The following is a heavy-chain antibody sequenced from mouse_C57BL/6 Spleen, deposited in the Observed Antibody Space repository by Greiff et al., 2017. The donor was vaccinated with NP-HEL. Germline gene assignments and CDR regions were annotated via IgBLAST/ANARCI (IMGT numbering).Heavy chain of an antibody. V-gene: IGHV3-1*01. CDR2: ISYSGST. CDR3: ARGSIYYAMDY. J-gene: IGHJ4*01. D-gene: IGHD2-10*02. Sequence: EVKLMESGPGMVKPSQSLSLTCTVTGYSITSGYDWHWIRHFPGNKLEWMGYISYSGSTNYNPSLKSRISITHDTSKNHFFLKLNSVTTEDTATYYCARGSIYYAMDYWGQGTSVTVSS. CDR1: GYSITSGYD.